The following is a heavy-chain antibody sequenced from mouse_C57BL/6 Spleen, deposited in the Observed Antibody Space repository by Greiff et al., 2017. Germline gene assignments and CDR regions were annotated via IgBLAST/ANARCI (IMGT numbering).Heavy chain of an antibody. Sequence: VQLQQPGAELVMPGASVKLSCKASGYTFTSYWMHWVKQMPGQGLEWIGEIDPSDSYTNYNQKFKGKSTLTVDKSSSTAYMQLSSLTSEDSAVYYCARWGYYGSSMFAYWGQGTLVTVSA. CDR1: GYTFTSYW. CDR3: ARWGYYGSSMFAY. D-gene: IGHD1-1*01. V-gene: IGHV1-69*01. J-gene: IGHJ3*01. CDR2: IDPSDSYT.